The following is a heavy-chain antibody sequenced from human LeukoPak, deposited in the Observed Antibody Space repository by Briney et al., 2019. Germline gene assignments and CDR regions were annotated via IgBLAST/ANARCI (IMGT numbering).Heavy chain of an antibody. CDR2: IYTSGST. D-gene: IGHD3-10*01. V-gene: IGHV4-4*07. CDR3: ARAQITMVRGAPPYFDY. J-gene: IGHJ4*02. Sequence: SETLSLTCTVPGGSISSYYWSWIRQPAGKGLEWIGRIYTSGSTNYNPSLKSRVTMSVDTSKNQFSLKLSSVTAADTAVYYCARAQITMVRGAPPYFDYWGQGTLVTVSS. CDR1: GGSISSYY.